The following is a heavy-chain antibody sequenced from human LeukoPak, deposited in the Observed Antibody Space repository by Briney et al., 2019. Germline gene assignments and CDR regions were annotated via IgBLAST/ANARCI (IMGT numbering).Heavy chain of an antibody. Sequence: SVKVSCKASGYTFTGYYMHWVRQAPGQGLEWMGGIIPIFGTANYAQKFQGRVTITADESTSTAYMGLSSLRSEDTAVYYCARSASGEAYCGGDCYSVWGTPFDYWGQGTLVTVSS. D-gene: IGHD2-21*02. CDR2: IIPIFGTA. V-gene: IGHV1-69*13. J-gene: IGHJ4*02. CDR3: ARSASGEAYCGGDCYSVWGTPFDY. CDR1: GYTFTGYY.